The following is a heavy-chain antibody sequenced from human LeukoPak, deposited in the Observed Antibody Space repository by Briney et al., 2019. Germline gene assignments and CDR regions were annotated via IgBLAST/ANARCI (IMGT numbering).Heavy chain of an antibody. Sequence: GGSLRLSCAASGFTLSSYTMHWVRQAPGKGLDWVSLIMYDGSNKYYADSVKGRFTISRDNSKNTLYLQMNSLRAEDTAVYYCAKSGYNRFDYWGQGTLVTVSS. CDR1: GFTLSSYT. D-gene: IGHD5-24*01. V-gene: IGHV3-30*04. CDR2: IMYDGSNK. CDR3: AKSGYNRFDY. J-gene: IGHJ4*02.